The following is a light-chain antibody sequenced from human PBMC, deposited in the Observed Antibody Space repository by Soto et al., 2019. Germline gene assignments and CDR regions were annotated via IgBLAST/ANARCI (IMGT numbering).Light chain of an antibody. CDR2: AVS. CDR3: QRYNTALT. V-gene: IGKV1-27*01. Sequence: DIQMTQSPSSLSASVGDRVTITCRASHGITNYLAWYQQKPGEVPKLLIYAVSTLQSGVPSRFSGSGSGTDFTLTISSLQPEDVATYYCQRYNTALTFGGGTKVELK. J-gene: IGKJ4*01. CDR1: HGITNY.